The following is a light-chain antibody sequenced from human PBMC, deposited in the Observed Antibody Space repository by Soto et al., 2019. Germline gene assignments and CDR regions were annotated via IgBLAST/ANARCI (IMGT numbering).Light chain of an antibody. CDR2: DAS. J-gene: IGKJ1*01. V-gene: IGKV3-15*01. CDR1: QSISSK. Sequence: EIVMTQSPATLSVSPGERATLSCRASQSISSKLAWYQQNGGQAPRLLIYDASTRATGIPARFSGSGSGTEFTLTITSLQSEEFAVYYCQQDNNWPRTFGQGTKVYIK. CDR3: QQDNNWPRT.